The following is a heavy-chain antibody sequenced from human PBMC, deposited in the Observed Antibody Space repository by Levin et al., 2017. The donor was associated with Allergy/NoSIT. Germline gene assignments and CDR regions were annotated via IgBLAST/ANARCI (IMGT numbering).Heavy chain of an antibody. CDR1: GFIFRSYW. CDR3: ATQGRQQLVESDVDY. V-gene: IGHV3-7*01. J-gene: IGHJ4*02. CDR2: IKQDGSEK. D-gene: IGHD6-13*01. Sequence: PGGSLRLSCAASGFIFRSYWMTWVRQAPGKGLEWVANIKQDGSEKYYVDSVKGRFTISRDNTKNSLFLQMNSLSAEDTAVYYCATQGRQQLVESDVDYWGQGTLVTVSS.